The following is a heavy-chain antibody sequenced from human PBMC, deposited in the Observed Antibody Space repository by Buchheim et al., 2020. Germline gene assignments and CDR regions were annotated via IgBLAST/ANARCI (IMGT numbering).Heavy chain of an antibody. CDR3: ARVGRDYDSSGFYPYYLDY. CDR1: GFTFSNYE. Sequence: EVQLVESGGGLVQPGGSLRLSCAASGFTFSNYEMKWVRQAPGKGLEWLSYISSSGGGSTRYYADSVRGRFTISRDNAKNSLYLQMNSLRAEDTAVYYCARVGRDYDSSGFYPYYLDYWGQGTL. J-gene: IGHJ4*02. D-gene: IGHD3-22*01. CDR2: ISSSGGGSTR. V-gene: IGHV3-48*03.